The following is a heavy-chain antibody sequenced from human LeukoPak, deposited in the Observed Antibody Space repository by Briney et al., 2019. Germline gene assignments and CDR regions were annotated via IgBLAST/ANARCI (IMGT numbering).Heavy chain of an antibody. D-gene: IGHD1-26*01. J-gene: IGHJ4*02. CDR1: GYTFTGYY. CDR2: INPNSGGT. Sequence: ASVKVSCKASGYTFTGYYMHWVRQAPGQGLEWMGWINPNSGGTNYAQKFQGRVTMTRDTSISTAYMELSRLRSDDTAVYYCARDPIDRPESTMGAEREGYFDYWGQGTLVTVSS. V-gene: IGHV1-2*02. CDR3: ARDPIDRPESTMGAEREGYFDY.